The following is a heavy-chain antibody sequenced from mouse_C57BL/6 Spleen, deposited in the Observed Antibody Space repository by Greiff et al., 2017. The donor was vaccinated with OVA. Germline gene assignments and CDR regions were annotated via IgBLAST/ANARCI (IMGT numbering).Heavy chain of an antibody. V-gene: IGHV1-42*01. D-gene: IGHD1-1*01. J-gene: IGHJ3*01. CDR3: ARDYYGSFAY. Sequence: VQLKESGPELVKPGASVKISCKASGYSFTGYYMNWVKQSPEKSLEWIGEINPSTGGTTYNQKFKAKATLTVDKSSSTAYMQLKSLTSEDSAVYYCARDYYGSFAYWGQGTLVTVSA. CDR1: GYSFTGYY. CDR2: INPSTGGT.